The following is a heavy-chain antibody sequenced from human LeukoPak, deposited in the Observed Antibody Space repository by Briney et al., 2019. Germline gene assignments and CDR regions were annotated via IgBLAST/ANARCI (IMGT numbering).Heavy chain of an antibody. D-gene: IGHD1-26*01. J-gene: IGHJ4*02. CDR2: MNPNSGNT. Sequence: ASVTVSFTSSGYTFTIYDINWVRQAPGQGLEWMGWMNPNSGNTGYAHKVQGRVTITSNTSISTAYMELSSLRSEDTAVYYCARAVGATPIDYWGQGTLVTVSS. V-gene: IGHV1-8*01. CDR1: GYTFTIYD. CDR3: ARAVGATPIDY.